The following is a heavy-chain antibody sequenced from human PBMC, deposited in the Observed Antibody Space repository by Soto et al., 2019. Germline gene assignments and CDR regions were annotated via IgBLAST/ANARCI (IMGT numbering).Heavy chain of an antibody. CDR3: ARDPYMVREPVNFDY. Sequence: PGGSLRLSCAASGFTFSSYAMHWVRQAPGKGLEWVAVISYDGSNKYYADSVKGRFTISRDNSKNTLYLQMNSLRAEDTAVYYCARDPYMVREPVNFDYWGQGTLVTVSS. J-gene: IGHJ4*02. D-gene: IGHD3-10*01. CDR1: GFTFSSYA. V-gene: IGHV3-30-3*01. CDR2: ISYDGSNK.